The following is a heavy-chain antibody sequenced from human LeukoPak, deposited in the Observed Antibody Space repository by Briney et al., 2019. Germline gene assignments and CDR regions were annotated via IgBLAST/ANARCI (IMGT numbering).Heavy chain of an antibody. D-gene: IGHD1-26*01. J-gene: IGHJ4*02. CDR2: ISGSGGST. CDR1: GFTFSRYS. Sequence: SGGSLRLSCAASGFTFSRYSMTWVRQAPGKGLEWVSSISGSGGSTYYADSVKGRFTISRDKSKNTLILQMNSLRAEDTAAYYCAKDPSGRYPQDWGQGTLVTVSS. CDR3: AKDPSGRYPQD. V-gene: IGHV3-23*01.